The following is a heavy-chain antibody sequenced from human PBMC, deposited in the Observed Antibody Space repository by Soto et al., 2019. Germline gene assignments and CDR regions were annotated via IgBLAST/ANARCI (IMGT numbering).Heavy chain of an antibody. J-gene: IGHJ4*02. CDR2: TWFDESNE. CDR3: ARGIQLWAPFDY. CDR1: GFPFRSYA. D-gene: IGHD5-18*01. V-gene: IGHV3-33*01. Sequence: GGSLRLSCAASGFPFRSYAMHWVRQAPDKGLEWVAVTWFDESNEYYADSVKGRFTISRDTSKNTLYLQMNSLRAEDTAVYYCARGIQLWAPFDYWGQGTLVTVSS.